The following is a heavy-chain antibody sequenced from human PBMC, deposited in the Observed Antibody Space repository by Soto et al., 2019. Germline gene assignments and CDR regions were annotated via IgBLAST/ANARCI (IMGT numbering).Heavy chain of an antibody. CDR3: ARHHVRGRTIAGAAEF. Sequence: SETLSLSCAVYGGSFSGYYWSWIRQPPGKGLEWIGEINHSGNTNYNPSLKSRVTISVDTSKNQLFLNLSSVTAADTAMYYCARHHVRGRTIAGAAEFWGQGTLVTVSS. CDR1: GGSFSGYY. V-gene: IGHV4-34*01. J-gene: IGHJ4*02. D-gene: IGHD6-13*01. CDR2: INHSGNT.